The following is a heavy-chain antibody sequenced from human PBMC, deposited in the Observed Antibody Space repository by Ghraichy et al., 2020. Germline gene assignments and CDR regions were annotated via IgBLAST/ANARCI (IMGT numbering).Heavy chain of an antibody. V-gene: IGHV3-23*01. Sequence: GESLNISCAASGFTFDTYAMSWVRQTPGKGLEWVSSISGNGAATYYGDSVKGQFTVSRDNTKSTLYLQMSSLRADDTAVYYCAKRSPSGSYYFDYWGQGTLVTVSS. CDR3: AKRSPSGSYYFDY. CDR1: GFTFDTYA. J-gene: IGHJ4*02. D-gene: IGHD6-19*01. CDR2: ISGNGAAT.